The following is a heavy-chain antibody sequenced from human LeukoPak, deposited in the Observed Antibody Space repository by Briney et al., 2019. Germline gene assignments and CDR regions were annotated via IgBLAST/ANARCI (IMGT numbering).Heavy chain of an antibody. J-gene: IGHJ4*02. D-gene: IGHD6-19*01. Sequence: PSETLSLTCTVSGGSISSYYWSWIRQPPGKGLEWIGYIYYSGSTNYNPSLKSRVTISVDTSKNQFSLKLSSVTAADTAVYYCAACIAVAGIVVWGQGTLVTVSS. CDR3: AACIAVAGIVV. V-gene: IGHV4-59*01. CDR1: GGSISSYY. CDR2: IYYSGST.